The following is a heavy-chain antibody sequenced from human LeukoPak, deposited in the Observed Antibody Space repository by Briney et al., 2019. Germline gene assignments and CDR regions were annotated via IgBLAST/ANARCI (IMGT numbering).Heavy chain of an antibody. D-gene: IGHD3-3*01. CDR2: IYYSGST. V-gene: IGHV4-39*07. Sequence: SETLSLTCTVSGGSISSSSYYWGWIRQPPGKGLEWIGSIYYSGSTYYNPSLKSRVTISVDTSKNQFSLKLSSVTAADTGVDYCARDDLLSEGFDPWGQGTLVTVSS. CDR1: GGSISSSSYY. CDR3: ARDDLLSEGFDP. J-gene: IGHJ5*02.